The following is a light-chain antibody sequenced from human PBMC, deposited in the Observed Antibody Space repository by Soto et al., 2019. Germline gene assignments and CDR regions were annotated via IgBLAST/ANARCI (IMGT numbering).Light chain of an antibody. CDR1: QSISNW. V-gene: IGKV1-5*03. CDR2: KAS. CDR3: QQYSSSSWT. J-gene: IGKJ1*01. Sequence: DIQMTQSPSTLSASVGDRVTITCRASQSISNWLAWYQHKPGKAPRLLVYKASSLEYGVPSRFSGIVSGTEFTLTINSLQPDDFATYFCQQYSSSSWTFGQGTKVEIK.